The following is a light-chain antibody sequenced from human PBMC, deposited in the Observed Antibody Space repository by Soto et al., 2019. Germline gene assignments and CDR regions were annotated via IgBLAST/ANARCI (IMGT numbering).Light chain of an antibody. CDR3: SSYAGTNNVV. CDR1: SSDVGGYNY. J-gene: IGLJ3*02. CDR2: EVS. Sequence: QSVLTQPPSASGSTGQSVTISCTGTSSDVGGYNYVSWYQQYPGKAPKIMIYEVSERPSGVPVRFSGSKSGNTASLTVSGLQAEYEADYYCSSYAGTNNVVFGGGTKVTVL. V-gene: IGLV2-8*01.